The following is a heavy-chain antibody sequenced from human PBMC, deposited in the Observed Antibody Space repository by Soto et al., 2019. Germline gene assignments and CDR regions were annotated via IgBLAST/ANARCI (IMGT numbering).Heavy chain of an antibody. CDR1: GGTFSSYA. J-gene: IGHJ6*02. Sequence: AASVKVSCKASGGTFSSYAISWVRQAPGQGLEWMGGIIPIFGTANYAQKFQGRVTITADESTSTAYMELSSLRSEDTAVYYCARRRDTAMVPKNYYYYGMDVWGQGTTVTVSS. CDR2: IIPIFGTA. V-gene: IGHV1-69*13. D-gene: IGHD5-18*01. CDR3: ARRRDTAMVPKNYYYYGMDV.